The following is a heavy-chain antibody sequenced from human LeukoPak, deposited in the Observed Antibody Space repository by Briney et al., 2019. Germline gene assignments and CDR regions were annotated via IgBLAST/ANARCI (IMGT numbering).Heavy chain of an antibody. V-gene: IGHV3-23*01. Sequence: GGSLRLSCAASGFTFSSYAMSWVRQAPGKGLEWVSAISGSGGSTYYADSVKGRFTISRDNSRNTLYLQLNSLRAEDTAVYYCAKTNSYDGSDYFPAASGFDYWGQGTLVTVSS. CDR3: AKTNSYDGSDYFPAASGFDY. CDR1: GFTFSSYA. CDR2: ISGSGGST. J-gene: IGHJ4*02. D-gene: IGHD3-22*01.